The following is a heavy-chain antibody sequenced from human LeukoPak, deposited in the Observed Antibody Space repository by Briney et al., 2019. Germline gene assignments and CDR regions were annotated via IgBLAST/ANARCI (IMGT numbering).Heavy chain of an antibody. Sequence: GESLKISCKGSGYSFTSYWIGWVRQMPGKGLEWMGIIYPGDSGTRYSPSFQGQVTISADKSISTAYLQWSSLKASDTAMYYCARTPRYCSSTSCYFSDYWGQGTLVTVSS. CDR2: IYPGDSGT. J-gene: IGHJ4*02. CDR3: ARTPRYCSSTSCYFSDY. V-gene: IGHV5-51*01. CDR1: GYSFTSYW. D-gene: IGHD2-2*01.